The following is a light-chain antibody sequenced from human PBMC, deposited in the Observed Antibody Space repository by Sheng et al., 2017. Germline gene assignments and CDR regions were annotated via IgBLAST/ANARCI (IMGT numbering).Light chain of an antibody. Sequence: QSVLTQPPSVSAAPGQRVTISCSGGNSNILNNYVSWYQHLPGTAPKLLIYEDDRRPSGIPDRFSGSRSGTSATLGISGLQTGDEADYYCGTWDNSLTSWVFGGGTKLTVL. J-gene: IGLJ3*02. CDR3: GTWDNSLTSWV. CDR2: EDD. V-gene: IGLV1-51*02. CDR1: NSNILNNY.